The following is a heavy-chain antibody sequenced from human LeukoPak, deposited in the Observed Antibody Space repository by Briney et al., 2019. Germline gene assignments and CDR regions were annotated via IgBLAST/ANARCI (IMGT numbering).Heavy chain of an antibody. V-gene: IGHV4-39*07. CDR1: GGSISNSNYY. J-gene: IGHJ4*02. Sequence: PSETLSLTCTVSGGSISNSNYYWAWIRQPPGKGLEWIGSIYYSGSTYYNPSLKSRVTISVDTSKNQFSLKLSSVTAADTAVYYCANTVVTSGKPFDYWGQGTLVTISS. CDR3: ANTVVTSGKPFDY. CDR2: IYYSGST. D-gene: IGHD4-23*01.